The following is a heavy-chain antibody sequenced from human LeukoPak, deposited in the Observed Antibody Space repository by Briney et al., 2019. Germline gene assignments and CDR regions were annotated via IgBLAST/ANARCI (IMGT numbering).Heavy chain of an antibody. CDR1: GFTFTSSA. V-gene: IGHV3-23*01. Sequence: GGSLRLSCTASGFTFTSSAMSWVRQAPGKGLEWVSAISGSGHSTDYADSVKGRFTVSRDNSKNTLYLQMNSLRAEDTAVYFCAKEPHMSTGYYTDYFDYWGQGTLVTVSS. CDR2: ISGSGHST. J-gene: IGHJ4*02. CDR3: AKEPHMSTGYYTDYFDY. D-gene: IGHD3/OR15-3a*01.